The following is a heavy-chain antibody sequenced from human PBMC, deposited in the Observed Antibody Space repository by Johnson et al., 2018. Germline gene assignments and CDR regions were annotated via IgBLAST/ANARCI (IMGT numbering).Heavy chain of an antibody. CDR3: ARARDNYYDSSGYYRLGNSFDI. J-gene: IGHJ3*02. D-gene: IGHD3-22*01. CDR1: GFTFGTYA. CDR2: FSGSGGRT. Sequence: QLVQSGGGLVQPGGSLRLSCVASGFTFGTYAMTWVRQVPGKGLEWVSPFSGSGGRTSSADSVKGRFTISRDNSKKTVDLQMDSQRAEDTALYYCARARDNYYDSSGYYRLGNSFDIWGQGTMVTVSS. V-gene: IGHV3-23*04.